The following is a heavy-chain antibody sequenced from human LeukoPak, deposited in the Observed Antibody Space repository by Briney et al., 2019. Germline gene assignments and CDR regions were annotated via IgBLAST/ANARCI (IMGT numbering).Heavy chain of an antibody. CDR2: ISSSTNYI. J-gene: IGHJ6*04. V-gene: IGHV3-21*01. Sequence: PGGSLRLPCAAPGFTFSSYSMNWVPQAPGKGLGWVSSISSSTNYIYYADSVKGRFTISRDNAKNSLYLQMNSLRAEDTAVYYCAELGITMIGGVWGKGTTVTISS. CDR1: GFTFSSYS. D-gene: IGHD3-10*02. CDR3: AELGITMIGGV.